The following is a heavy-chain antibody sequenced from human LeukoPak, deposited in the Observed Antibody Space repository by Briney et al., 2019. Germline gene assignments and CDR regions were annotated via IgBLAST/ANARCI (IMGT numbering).Heavy chain of an antibody. J-gene: IGHJ5*02. CDR2: IIPIFGTA. Sequence: SVKVSCKASGGTFSSYAISWVRQAPGQGLEWMGGIIPIFGTANYAQKFQGRVTITADESTSTAYMELSSLRSEDTAVYYCAKGLPRNYCTNDVCSPDGNWFDPWGQGTLVTVSS. CDR3: AKGLPRNYCTNDVCSPDGNWFDP. CDR1: GGTFSSYA. V-gene: IGHV1-69*01. D-gene: IGHD2-8*01.